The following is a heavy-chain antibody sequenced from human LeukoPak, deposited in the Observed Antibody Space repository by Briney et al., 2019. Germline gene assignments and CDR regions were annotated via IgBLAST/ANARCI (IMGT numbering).Heavy chain of an antibody. CDR3: ARRAPSDSGSYHFDY. J-gene: IGHJ4*02. V-gene: IGHV3-74*01. CDR2: INTDGSST. CDR1: GFTFSSYW. D-gene: IGHD3-10*01. Sequence: PGGSLRLSCAASGFTFSSYWMHWVRQAPGKGPVWVSRINTDGSSTSYADSVKGRFTISRDNAKNTLYLQMNSLRAEDTAVYYCARRAPSDSGSYHFDYWGQGTLVTVSS.